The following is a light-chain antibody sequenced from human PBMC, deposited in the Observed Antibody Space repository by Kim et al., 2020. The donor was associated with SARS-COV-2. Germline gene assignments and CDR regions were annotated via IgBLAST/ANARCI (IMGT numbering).Light chain of an antibody. CDR1: QSVSSN. V-gene: IGKV3-15*01. J-gene: IGKJ1*01. Sequence: EIVMTQSPATLSVSPEERATLSCRASQSVSSNLAWYQQKPGQAPRLLIYGASTRATGIPARFSGSGSGTEFTLTISSLQSEDFAVYYCQQYKNWTWTFGQGTKVDIK. CDR2: GAS. CDR3: QQYKNWTWT.